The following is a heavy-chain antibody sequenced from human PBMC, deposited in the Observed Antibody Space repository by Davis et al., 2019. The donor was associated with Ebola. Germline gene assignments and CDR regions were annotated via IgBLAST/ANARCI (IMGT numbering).Heavy chain of an antibody. Sequence: PGGSLRLSCAASGFTFSSYSMNWVRQAPGKGLEWVSSISSSSSYIYYADSVKGRFTISRDNAKNSLYLQMNSLRAEDTAVYYCAKDAYSSSWYSPFDYWGQGTLVTVSS. D-gene: IGHD6-13*01. CDR3: AKDAYSSSWYSPFDY. V-gene: IGHV3-21*01. CDR1: GFTFSSYS. J-gene: IGHJ4*02. CDR2: ISSSSSYI.